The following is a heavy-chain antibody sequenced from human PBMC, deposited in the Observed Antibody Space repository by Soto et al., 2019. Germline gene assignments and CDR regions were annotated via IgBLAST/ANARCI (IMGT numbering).Heavy chain of an antibody. CDR1: GGSFSGYY. J-gene: IGHJ6*03. CDR3: ARLVAARPVYYYYYMDV. CDR2: INHSGST. Sequence: SETLSLTCAVYGGSFSGYYWSWIRQPPGKGLEWIGEINHSGSTNYNPSLKSRVTISVDTSKNQFSLKLSSVTAAATAVYYCARLVAARPVYYYYYMDVWGKGTTVTVSS. V-gene: IGHV4-34*01. D-gene: IGHD6-6*01.